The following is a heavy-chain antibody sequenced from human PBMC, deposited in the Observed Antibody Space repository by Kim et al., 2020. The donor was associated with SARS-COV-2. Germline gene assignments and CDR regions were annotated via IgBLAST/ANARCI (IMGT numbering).Heavy chain of an antibody. CDR1: GGSISSSSYY. Sequence: SETLSLTCTVSGGSISSSSYYWGWIRQPPGKGLEWIGSIYYSGSTYYNPSLKSRVTISVDTSKNQFSLKLSSVTAADTAVYYCARHRLLQYGANWFDPWGQGTLVTVSS. V-gene: IGHV4-39*01. CDR3: ARHRLLQYGANWFDP. J-gene: IGHJ5*02. CDR2: IYYSGST. D-gene: IGHD4-4*01.